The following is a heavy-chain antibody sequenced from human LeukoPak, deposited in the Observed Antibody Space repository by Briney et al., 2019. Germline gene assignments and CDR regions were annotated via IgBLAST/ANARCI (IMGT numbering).Heavy chain of an antibody. D-gene: IGHD2-21*01. CDR1: GLSFSLYA. V-gene: IGHV3-23*01. J-gene: IGHJ5*02. CDR2: ISGSGDNT. CDR3: HIYCGGDCYSGGWFDP. Sequence: PGGSLRLSCAASGLSFSLYAMNWVRQAPGKGLEWVSAISGSGDNTYYADSVKGHFTISRDNSKNILYLQMNSLRAEDTAVYYCHIYCGGDCYSGGWFDPWGQGTLVTVSS.